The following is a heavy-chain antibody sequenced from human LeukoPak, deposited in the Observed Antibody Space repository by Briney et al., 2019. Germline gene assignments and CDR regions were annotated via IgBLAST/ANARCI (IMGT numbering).Heavy chain of an antibody. J-gene: IGHJ4*02. V-gene: IGHV3-7*01. CDR3: VRDCETHCGRDPPDY. D-gene: IGHD2-21*02. CDR2: IKRDGSEK. CDR1: GFIFSNYW. Sequence: PGGSLRLSCAASGFIFSNYWMSWVRQAPGKGLEGVANIKRDGSEKYYVDSVKGRFTVSRDDAKNSLYLQMNSLRAEDTAVYYCVRDCETHCGRDPPDYWGQGTLVTVSS.